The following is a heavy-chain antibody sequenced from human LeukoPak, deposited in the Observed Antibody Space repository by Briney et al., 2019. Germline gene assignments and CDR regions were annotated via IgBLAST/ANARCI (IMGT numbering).Heavy chain of an antibody. Sequence: ASVKVSCKASGYTSTSYDINWVRQATGQGLEWMGWMNPNSGNTGYAQKFQGRVTMTRNTSISTAYMELSSLRSEDTAVYYCARRVNIVATILHVDYWGQGTLVTVSS. V-gene: IGHV1-8*01. J-gene: IGHJ4*02. CDR3: ARRVNIVATILHVDY. CDR1: GYTSTSYD. CDR2: MNPNSGNT. D-gene: IGHD5-12*01.